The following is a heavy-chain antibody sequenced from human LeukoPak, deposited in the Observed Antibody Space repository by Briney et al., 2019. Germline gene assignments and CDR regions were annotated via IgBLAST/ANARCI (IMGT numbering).Heavy chain of an antibody. D-gene: IGHD2-15*01. CDR2: IKQDGSEK. J-gene: IGHJ4*02. Sequence: GGSLRLSCAASGFTFSRYYMSWVRQAPGKGLEWVANIKQDGSEKYYVDSVKGRFTISRDNAKNSLYLQMNSLRVEDTAIYYCARDGYCTSGSCYSEYYFDYWGQGTLVTVSS. CDR3: ARDGYCTSGSCYSEYYFDY. CDR1: GFTFSRYY. V-gene: IGHV3-7*01.